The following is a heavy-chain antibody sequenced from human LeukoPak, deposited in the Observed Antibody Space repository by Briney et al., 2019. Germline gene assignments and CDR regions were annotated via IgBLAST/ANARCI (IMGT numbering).Heavy chain of an antibody. CDR1: GFTFSSYG. Sequence: GGSLRLSCAASGFTFSSYGMHWVRQAPGKGLEWVAVIWYDGSNKYYADSVKGRFTISRDNSKNTLYLQMNSLRAEDTAVYYRARDAGYDSSGYSDYWGQGTLVTVSS. CDR3: ARDAGYDSSGYSDY. V-gene: IGHV3-33*01. CDR2: IWYDGSNK. D-gene: IGHD3-22*01. J-gene: IGHJ4*02.